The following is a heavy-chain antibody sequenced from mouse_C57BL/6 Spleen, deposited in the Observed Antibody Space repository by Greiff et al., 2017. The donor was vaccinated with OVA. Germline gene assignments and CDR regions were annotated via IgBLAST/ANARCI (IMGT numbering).Heavy chain of an antibody. CDR1: GFTFTDYY. CDR2: IRNKANGYTT. V-gene: IGHV7-3*01. Sequence: EVQLVESGGGLVQPGGSLSLSCAASGFTFTDYYMSWVRQPPGKALEWLGFIRNKANGYTTEYSASVKGRFTISRDNSQSILYLQMNALRAEDSATYYCASGGYDPFAYWGQGTLVTVSA. J-gene: IGHJ3*01. D-gene: IGHD2-2*01. CDR3: ASGGYDPFAY.